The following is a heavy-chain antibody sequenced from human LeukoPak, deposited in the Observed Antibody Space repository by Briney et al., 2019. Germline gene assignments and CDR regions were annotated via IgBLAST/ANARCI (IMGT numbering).Heavy chain of an antibody. J-gene: IGHJ5*02. CDR1: GFTFSSYA. CDR2: ISYDGSNK. D-gene: IGHD2-2*01. V-gene: IGHV3-30-3*01. CDR3: ARDPGEDIVVVPAAP. Sequence: GRSLRLSCAASGFTFSSYAMHWVRQAPGKGLEWVAVISYDGSNKYYADSVKGRLTISRDNSKNTLYLQMNSLRAEDTAVYYCARDPGEDIVVVPAAPWGQGTLVTVSS.